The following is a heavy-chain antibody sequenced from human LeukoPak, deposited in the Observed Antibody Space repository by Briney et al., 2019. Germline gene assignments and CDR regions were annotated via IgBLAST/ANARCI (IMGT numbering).Heavy chain of an antibody. CDR3: ASLYGSGSYPVDY. CDR1: GYTFTGYY. D-gene: IGHD3-10*01. Sequence: ASVKVSCKASGYTFTGYYMHWVRQAPGQGLEWMGWISPNSGGTNYAQKFQGRVTMTRDTSISTAYMELSRLRSDDTAVYYCASLYGSGSYPVDYWGQGTLVTVSS. CDR2: ISPNSGGT. J-gene: IGHJ4*02. V-gene: IGHV1-2*02.